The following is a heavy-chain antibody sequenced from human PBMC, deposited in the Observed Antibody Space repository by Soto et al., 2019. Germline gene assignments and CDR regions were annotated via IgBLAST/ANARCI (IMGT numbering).Heavy chain of an antibody. Sequence: SGFTFISYAMNWVRQAPGKGLQWVSAISGSGGSTYYADSVKGRFTISRDNSKNTLYLQMNSLRAEDTAVYYCAKDLGGPNYDFWSGYAFDIWGQGTMVTVSS. D-gene: IGHD3-3*01. CDR3: AKDLGGPNYDFWSGYAFDI. V-gene: IGHV3-23*01. CDR2: ISGSGGST. J-gene: IGHJ3*02. CDR1: GFTFISYA.